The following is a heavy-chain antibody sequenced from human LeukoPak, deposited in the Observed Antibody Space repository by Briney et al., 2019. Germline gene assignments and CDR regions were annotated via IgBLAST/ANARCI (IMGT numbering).Heavy chain of an antibody. Sequence: ASVKVSCKASGYTFTGYYMHWVRQAPGQGLERMGWINPNSGGTNYAQKFQGRVTMTRDTSISTAYMELSRLRSDDTAVYYCAIRGGNLVDTAMVTGYYYYGMDVWGQGTTVTVSS. CDR2: INPNSGGT. V-gene: IGHV1-2*02. CDR1: GYTFTGYY. CDR3: AIRGGNLVDTAMVTGYYYYGMDV. J-gene: IGHJ6*02. D-gene: IGHD5-18*01.